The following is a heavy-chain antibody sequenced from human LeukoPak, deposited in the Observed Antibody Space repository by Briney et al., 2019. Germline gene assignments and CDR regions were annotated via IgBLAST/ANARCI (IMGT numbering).Heavy chain of an antibody. CDR1: GGTFSSYA. CDR3: AREYRYGSGSYSGDAFDI. CDR2: IIPISGTA. D-gene: IGHD3-10*01. Sequence: SVKVSCKASGGTFSSYAISWVRQAPGQGLEWMGGIIPISGTANYAQKFQGRVTITADESTSTVYMELSSLRSEDTAVYYCAREYRYGSGSYSGDAFDIWGQGTMVTVSS. J-gene: IGHJ3*02. V-gene: IGHV1-69*13.